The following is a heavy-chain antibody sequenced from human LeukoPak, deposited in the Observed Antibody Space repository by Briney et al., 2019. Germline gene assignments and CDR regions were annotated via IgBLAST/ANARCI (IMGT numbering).Heavy chain of an antibody. Sequence: GASVKVSCKASGYTFTTYAMNWVRQAPGQGLEWMGWINTNIGNPTYAQGFTGRFVFSLDTSVSTAYLQISSLKAEDTAVYYCARAHRPTGIRGADAFDIWGQGTMVTVSS. J-gene: IGHJ3*02. CDR2: INTNIGNP. CDR3: ARAHRPTGIRGADAFDI. V-gene: IGHV7-4-1*02. CDR1: GYTFTTYA. D-gene: IGHD1-26*01.